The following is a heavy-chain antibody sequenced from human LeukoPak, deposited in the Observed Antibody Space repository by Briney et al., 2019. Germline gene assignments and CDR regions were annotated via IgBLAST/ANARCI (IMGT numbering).Heavy chain of an antibody. Sequence: PGRSLRLSCAASGFTFSSYEMNWVRQAPGKGLEWVSYISSSGSTIYYADSVKGRFTISRDNAKNSLYLQMNSLRAEDTAVYYCARDPYYYDSSGYYNLPPDYWGQGTLVTVSS. CDR3: ARDPYYYDSSGYYNLPPDY. D-gene: IGHD3-22*01. CDR1: GFTFSSYE. J-gene: IGHJ4*02. V-gene: IGHV3-48*03. CDR2: ISSSGSTI.